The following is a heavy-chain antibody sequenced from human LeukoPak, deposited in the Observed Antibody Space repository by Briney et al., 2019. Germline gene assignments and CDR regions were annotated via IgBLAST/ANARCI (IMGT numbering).Heavy chain of an antibody. D-gene: IGHD3-3*01. Sequence: PGGSLRLSCAASGFNFSSYAMHWVRQAPGEGLEWVGLISYGGIDKSYADSVKGRFTISRDSSKRMLYLQMNSLRAEDTAMYYCARESWSDSVAFDIWGLGTMVIVSS. J-gene: IGHJ3*02. CDR3: ARESWSDSVAFDI. V-gene: IGHV3-30*04. CDR2: ISYGGIDK. CDR1: GFNFSSYA.